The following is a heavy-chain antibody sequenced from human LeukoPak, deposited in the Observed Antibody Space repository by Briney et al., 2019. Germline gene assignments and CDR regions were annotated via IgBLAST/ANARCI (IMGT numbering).Heavy chain of an antibody. CDR3: ARHPSDFWSGYFDYFDY. D-gene: IGHD3-3*01. V-gene: IGHV4-39*01. CDR1: GGSISSSSYY. Sequence: PSETLSLTCTVSGGSISSSSYYWGWIRQPPGKGLEWIGSIYYSGSTYYNPSLKRRFTISVDTSKNPFSLKLSSVTAADTAVYYCARHPSDFWSGYFDYFDYWGQGTLVTVSS. J-gene: IGHJ4*02. CDR2: IYYSGST.